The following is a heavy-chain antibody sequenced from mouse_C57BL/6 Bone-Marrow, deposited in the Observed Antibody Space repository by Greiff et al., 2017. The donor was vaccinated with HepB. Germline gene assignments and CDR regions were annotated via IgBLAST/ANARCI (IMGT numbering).Heavy chain of an antibody. CDR2: IWSGGST. V-gene: IGHV2-2*01. J-gene: IGHJ1*03. CDR1: GFSLTSYG. CDR3: ARNRYNSNYGWYFDV. D-gene: IGHD2-5*01. Sequence: VQLQQSGPGLVQPSQRLSITCTVSGFSLTSYGVHWVRQSPGKGLEWLGVIWSGGSTDYNAAFISRLSISKDNSKSQVFFKMNSLQADDTAIYYCARNRYNSNYGWYFDVWGTGTTVTVSS.